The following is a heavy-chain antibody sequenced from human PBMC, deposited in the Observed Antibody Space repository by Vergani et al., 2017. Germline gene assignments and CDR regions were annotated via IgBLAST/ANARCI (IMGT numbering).Heavy chain of an antibody. J-gene: IGHJ5*02. Sequence: QITLKESGPTLVKPTQPLTLTCTFSGFSLSTSGVGVGWIRQPPGKALEWLALIYWYDDKRYSPSLKSRLTITKDTSKNQLFITMTNMDPVDTATYYCALRVVDFWSGDYGLSWFGPWGQGSLVTVSS. CDR2: IYWYDDK. CDR1: GFSLSTSGVG. V-gene: IGHV2-5*01. D-gene: IGHD3-3*01. CDR3: ALRVVDFWSGDYGLSWFGP.